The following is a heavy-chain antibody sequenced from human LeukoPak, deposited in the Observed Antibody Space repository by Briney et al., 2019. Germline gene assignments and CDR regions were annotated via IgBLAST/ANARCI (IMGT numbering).Heavy chain of an antibody. D-gene: IGHD6-19*01. CDR3: ATSSGWYNLDAFDI. Sequence: PSETLSLTCAVSGGSISSSNWWSWVRQPPGKGLEWIGEIYHSGSTNYNPSLKSRVTMSVDTSKNQFSLKLSSVTAADTAVYYCATSSGWYNLDAFDIWGQGTMVTVSS. CDR1: GGSISSSNW. J-gene: IGHJ3*02. CDR2: IYHSGST. V-gene: IGHV4-4*02.